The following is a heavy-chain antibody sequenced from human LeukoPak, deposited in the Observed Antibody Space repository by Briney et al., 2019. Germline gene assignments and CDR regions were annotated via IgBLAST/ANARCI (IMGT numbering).Heavy chain of an antibody. V-gene: IGHV3-7*01. D-gene: IGHD3-16*02. CDR3: ARHRTASDY. J-gene: IGHJ4*02. CDR2: IKQDGREE. Sequence: GGSLRLSCAASGFTFSNYWMSWVRQTPGKGLEWVANIKQDGREEYYVDSVKGRFTISRDNAKNSLYLQMTSLRAEDTAVYYCARHRTASDYWGQGTLVTVSS. CDR1: GFTFSNYW.